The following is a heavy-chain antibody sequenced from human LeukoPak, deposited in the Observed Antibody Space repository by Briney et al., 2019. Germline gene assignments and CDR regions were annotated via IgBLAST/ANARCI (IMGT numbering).Heavy chain of an antibody. CDR2: IVPISGTT. J-gene: IGHJ5*02. CDR3: ARKLRLGGNWFDP. CDR1: GGTFTSYA. V-gene: IGHV1-69*13. D-gene: IGHD1-26*01. Sequence: SVKVSFKTSGGTFTSYAITWVRQAPGQGLEWMGKIVPISGTTNYAQKFQGRVTFTADESTSTANMELSSLRSEDTALDYCARKLRLGGNWFDPWGQGTLVTASS.